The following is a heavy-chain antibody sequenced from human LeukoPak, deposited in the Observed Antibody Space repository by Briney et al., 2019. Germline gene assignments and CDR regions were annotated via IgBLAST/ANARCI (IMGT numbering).Heavy chain of an antibody. J-gene: IGHJ5*02. CDR1: GYSISSGYY. CDR2: GYHSGST. CDR3: ARARAIFGVVFDP. D-gene: IGHD3-3*01. V-gene: IGHV4-38-2*02. Sequence: SETLSLTCTVSGYSISSGYYWAWIRQPPGKGLEWIGNGYHSGSTYYNPSLKSRVTILVGTSKNRLSLNLTSVTAADTALYYCARARAIFGVVFDPWGRGTLVTVSS.